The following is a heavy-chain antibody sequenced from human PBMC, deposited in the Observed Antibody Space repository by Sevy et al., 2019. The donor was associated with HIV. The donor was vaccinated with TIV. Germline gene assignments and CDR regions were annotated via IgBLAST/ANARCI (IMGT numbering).Heavy chain of an antibody. CDR2: ISGSGGST. D-gene: IGHD2-2*01. V-gene: IGHV3-23*01. J-gene: IGHJ5*02. CDR3: AGCSSIRCYPPNWFDP. CDR1: GFTFSSYA. Sequence: EGSLRLSCAASGFTFSSYAMSWVHQAPGKELEWVSAISGSGGSTYYADSVKGRFTISRDNSKNTLYLQMNSLRAEDTAVYYCAGCSSIRCYPPNWFDPWGQGTLVTVSS.